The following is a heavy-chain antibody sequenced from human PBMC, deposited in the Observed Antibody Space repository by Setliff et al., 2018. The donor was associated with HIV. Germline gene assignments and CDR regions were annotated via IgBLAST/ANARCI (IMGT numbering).Heavy chain of an antibody. J-gene: IGHJ5*02. CDR2: IYYSGTT. CDR1: GGSISSSSYY. V-gene: IGHV4-39*02. D-gene: IGHD2-2*02. CDR3: ARYTSKVDWFDP. Sequence: KASETLSLTCTVSGGSISSSSYYWGWIRQPPGKGLEWIATIYYSGTTYYNPSLKSRLTISVDTSKNHFSLKLSSVTAADTAVYYCARYTSKVDWFDPWGQGTLVTVSS.